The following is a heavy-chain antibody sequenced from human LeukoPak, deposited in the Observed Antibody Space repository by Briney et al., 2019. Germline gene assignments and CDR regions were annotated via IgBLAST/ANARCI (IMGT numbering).Heavy chain of an antibody. CDR3: ARDGTYNSFDY. V-gene: IGHV4-61*02. CDR2: IYSSGST. D-gene: IGHD1-14*01. J-gene: IGHJ4*02. CDR1: GGSISSGSYY. Sequence: SETLSLTCTVSGGSISSGSYYWGWIRQPAGKGLEWIGRIYSSGSTTYNPSLKSRVSLSVDTSKNQFSLELSSVTAADTAVYYCARDGTYNSFDYWGQGTLVTVSS.